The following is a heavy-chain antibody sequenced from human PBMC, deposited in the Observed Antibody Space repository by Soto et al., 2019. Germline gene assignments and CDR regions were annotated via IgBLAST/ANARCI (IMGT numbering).Heavy chain of an antibody. D-gene: IGHD3-22*01. CDR2: IYPGDYDT. CDR1: GYSFTSYW. CDR3: ARHGPRVYYDNSDYYYYGMDV. V-gene: IGHV5-51*01. J-gene: IGHJ6*02. Sequence: GESLKISCKGFGYSFTSYWIGWVRQMPVKGLEYMGIIYPGDYDTRYSPSFRGQVSISVDKSISTAYLQWSGLKASDTAMYYCARHGPRVYYDNSDYYYYGMDVWGQGTTVTVSS.